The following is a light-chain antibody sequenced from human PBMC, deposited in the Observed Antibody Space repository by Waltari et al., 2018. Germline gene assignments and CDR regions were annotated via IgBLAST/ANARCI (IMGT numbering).Light chain of an antibody. J-gene: IGLJ2*01. CDR2: EDS. CDR3: SSYTSSSTLNVV. V-gene: IGLV2-14*01. Sequence: QSALTQPASVSGSPGQSITISCTGTSSDVGGYKYVSWYPPHPGKAPKLMIYEDSNRPSGVSNRFSGSKSGNTASLTISGLQAEDEADYYCSSYTSSSTLNVVFGGGTKLTVL. CDR1: SSDVGGYKY.